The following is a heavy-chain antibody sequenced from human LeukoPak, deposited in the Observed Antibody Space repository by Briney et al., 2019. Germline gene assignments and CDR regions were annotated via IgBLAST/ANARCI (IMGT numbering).Heavy chain of an antibody. Sequence: GGSLRLSCAASGFTFSSYEMNWVRQAPGKGLEWVSYISSSGSTIYYADSVKGRFTISRDNAKNSLYLQMNSLRAEDTAVYYCARDKAYYDSSGYRFDYWGQGTLVTVSS. D-gene: IGHD3-22*01. J-gene: IGHJ4*02. V-gene: IGHV3-48*03. CDR2: ISSSGSTI. CDR1: GFTFSSYE. CDR3: ARDKAYYDSSGYRFDY.